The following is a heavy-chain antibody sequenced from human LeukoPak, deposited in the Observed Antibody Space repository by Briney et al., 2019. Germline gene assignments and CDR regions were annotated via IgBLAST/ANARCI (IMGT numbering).Heavy chain of an antibody. CDR1: GGSFSGYY. V-gene: IGHV4-34*01. CDR2: IYSSGRT. Sequence: PSETLSLTCAVYGGSFSGYYWNWIRQPPGKRLEWIGSIYSSGRTYYNPSLQSRVSISVDTSKNQFSLNLTSVTAADTAVYYCARDRGPFITPNWFDPWGQGSLVYVSS. J-gene: IGHJ5*02. CDR3: ARDRGPFITPNWFDP. D-gene: IGHD3-22*01.